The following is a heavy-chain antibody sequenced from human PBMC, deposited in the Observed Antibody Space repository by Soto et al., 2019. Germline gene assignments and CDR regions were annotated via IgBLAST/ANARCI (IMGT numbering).Heavy chain of an antibody. V-gene: IGHV3-23*01. Sequence: EVQLLESGGGLVQPGGSLRLSCAASGFTFSSYAMSWVRQAPGKGLAWVSAISGSGGSTYYADSVMGRFTTSRDNSKNTLYLQMNSLRAEDTAVYYCAKDRRKGVVTAMEYWGQGTLVTVSS. CDR1: GFTFSSYA. CDR3: AKDRRKGVVTAMEY. CDR2: ISGSGGST. J-gene: IGHJ4*02. D-gene: IGHD2-21*02.